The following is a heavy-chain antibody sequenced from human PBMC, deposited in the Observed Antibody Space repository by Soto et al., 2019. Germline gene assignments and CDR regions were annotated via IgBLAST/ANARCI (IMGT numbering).Heavy chain of an antibody. V-gene: IGHV4-31*03. CDR3: ARDALSRDSI. CDR2: ISYSGST. Sequence: QVQLQETGPGLVKPSQTLSLTCTVSGGSISSGGYYWSWIRQHPGKGLEWIGYISYSGSTYYNPSLESRVTMSVDTSKNQFSLKLSSVTAADTAVYYCARDALSRDSIWGQGTLVTVSS. CDR1: GGSISSGGYY. D-gene: IGHD3-22*01. J-gene: IGHJ4*02.